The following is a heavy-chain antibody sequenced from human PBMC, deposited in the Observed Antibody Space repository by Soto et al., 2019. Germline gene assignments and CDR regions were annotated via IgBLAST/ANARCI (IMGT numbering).Heavy chain of an antibody. V-gene: IGHV4-34*01. CDR2: INNSGST. CDR3: ARGQRAIYCSGGSCYLDY. CDR1: GGSFSGYY. D-gene: IGHD2-15*01. J-gene: IGHJ4*02. Sequence: QVQLQQWGAGLLKPSETLSLTCAVYGGSFSGYYWRWIRQPPGKGLEWIGEINNSGSTNYNPSRKIRITITVDTSKNQFALKLSSVTSADTAVYYCARGQRAIYCSGGSCYLDYWGQGTLVTVSS.